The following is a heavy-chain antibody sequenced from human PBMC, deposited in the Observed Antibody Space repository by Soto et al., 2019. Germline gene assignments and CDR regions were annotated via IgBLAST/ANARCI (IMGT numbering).Heavy chain of an antibody. J-gene: IGHJ4*02. CDR2: ISAYNGNT. Sequence: QVQLVQSGAEVKKPGASVKVSCKASGYTFTSYAISWVRQAPGQGLEWMGSISAYNGNTNYAQKLQGRVTMTTDSSTITAYMELRSVRSDDSAVYYCARVRYYGSGSTLWIDYGGQGTLVTVSS. V-gene: IGHV1-18*01. CDR1: GYTFTSYA. CDR3: ARVRYYGSGSTLWIDY. D-gene: IGHD3-10*01.